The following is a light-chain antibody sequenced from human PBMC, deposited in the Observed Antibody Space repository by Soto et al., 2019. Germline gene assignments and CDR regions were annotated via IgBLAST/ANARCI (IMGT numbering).Light chain of an antibody. CDR3: SSYAGSNVV. Sequence: QSALTQPPSASGSPGQSVTISCTGTSSDVGGYNYVSWYQQHPGKAPKLMIYEVSKRPSGVPDRFSGSKSGNTPSLTVSGLQAEDEADYYCSSYAGSNVVFGGGTKVTVL. J-gene: IGLJ2*01. CDR2: EVS. V-gene: IGLV2-8*01. CDR1: SSDVGGYNY.